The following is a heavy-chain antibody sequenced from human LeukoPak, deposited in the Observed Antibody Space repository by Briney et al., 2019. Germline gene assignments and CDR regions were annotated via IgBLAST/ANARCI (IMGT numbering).Heavy chain of an antibody. CDR1: GFSFSDYY. V-gene: IGHV3-11*05. J-gene: IGHJ6*02. Sequence: PGGSLRLSCAASGFSFSDYYMSWIRQAPGKGLEWISYMSSSSSYTNYADSVKGRFTIFRDNAKNLLYLQMSSLRAEDTAVYYCARGIYCSGGRCFGRYYYYGMDVWGQGTTVTVSS. D-gene: IGHD2-15*01. CDR3: ARGIYCSGGRCFGRYYYYGMDV. CDR2: MSSSSSYT.